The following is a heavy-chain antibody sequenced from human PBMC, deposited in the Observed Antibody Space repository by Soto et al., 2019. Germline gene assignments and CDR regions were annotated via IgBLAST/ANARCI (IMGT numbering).Heavy chain of an antibody. CDR3: ARNWYYFDY. CDR1: GGSISSSSYY. Sequence: LSLTCTVSGGSISSSSYYWGWIRQPPGKGLEWIGNIYYSGSTYYNPSLKSRVTISVDTSKNQFSLKLSSVTAADTAVYYCARNWYYFDYWGQGTLVTVSS. V-gene: IGHV4-39*01. D-gene: IGHD1-1*01. J-gene: IGHJ4*02. CDR2: IYYSGST.